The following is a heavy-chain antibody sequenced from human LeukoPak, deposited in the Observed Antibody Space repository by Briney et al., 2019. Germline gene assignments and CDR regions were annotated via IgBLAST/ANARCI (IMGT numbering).Heavy chain of an antibody. J-gene: IGHJ4*02. CDR1: GFTFSSYS. D-gene: IGHD2-2*01. CDR3: ARDRICSSTSCYLFDY. CDR2: ISSSSYI. V-gene: IGHV3-21*01. Sequence: GALRLSCAASGFTFSSYSMNWVRQAPGKGLEWVSSISSSSYIYYADSVKGRFTISRDNAKNSLYLQMNSLRAEDTAVYYCARDRICSSTSCYLFDYWGQGTLVTVSS.